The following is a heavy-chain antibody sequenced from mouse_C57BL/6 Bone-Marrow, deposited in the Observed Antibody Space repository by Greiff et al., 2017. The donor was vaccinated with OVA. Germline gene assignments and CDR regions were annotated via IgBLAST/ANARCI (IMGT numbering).Heavy chain of an antibody. Sequence: VQLQQSGAELVKPGASVKLSCKASGYTFTEYTIHWVKQRSGQGLEWIGWFYPGSGGIKYNEKFKDKATLTADKSSSTAYMELSRLTSEDSAVYFWARHEECLDECYLWDMDVWGKGTTVTVSS. V-gene: IGHV1-62-2*01. CDR1: GYTFTEYT. D-gene: IGHD2-12*01. J-gene: IGHJ1*03. CDR2: FYPGSGGI. CDR3: ARHEECLDECYLWDMDV.